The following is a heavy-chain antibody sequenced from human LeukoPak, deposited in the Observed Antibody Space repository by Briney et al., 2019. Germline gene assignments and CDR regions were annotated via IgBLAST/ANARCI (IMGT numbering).Heavy chain of an antibody. J-gene: IGHJ6*02. CDR3: ARGYGSHMDV. CDR2: IFHSGST. D-gene: IGHD3-10*01. Sequence: SETLSLTCAVSGGPNSSSNWWTWVRQPPGKGLEWIGEIFHSGSTNYNPTLKNRVTMSVDKSKNQFSLKLSSVTAADTAVYYRARGYGSHMDVWGQGTTVTVSS. CDR1: GGPNSSSNW. V-gene: IGHV4-4*02.